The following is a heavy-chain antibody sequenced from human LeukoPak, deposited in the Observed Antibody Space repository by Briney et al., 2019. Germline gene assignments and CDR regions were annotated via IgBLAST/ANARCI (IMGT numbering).Heavy chain of an antibody. V-gene: IGHV3-21*01. CDR2: ISSSSSYI. Sequence: KPGGSLRLSCAASGFTFSSYSMNWVRQAPGKGLEWFSSISSSSSYIYYADSVKGRFTISRDNAKNSLYLQMNSLRAEDTAVYYCARVPRWLTFYYFDYWGQGTLVTVSS. CDR1: GFTFSSYS. D-gene: IGHD5-24*01. CDR3: ARVPRWLTFYYFDY. J-gene: IGHJ4*02.